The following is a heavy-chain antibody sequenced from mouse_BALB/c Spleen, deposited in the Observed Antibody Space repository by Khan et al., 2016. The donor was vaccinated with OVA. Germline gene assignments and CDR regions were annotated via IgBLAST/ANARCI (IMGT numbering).Heavy chain of an antibody. CDR3: DGINS. J-gene: IGHJ2*01. CDR1: GFNIKDTY. Sequence: VQLKESGAELVKPGASVKFSCTASGFNIKDTYMHWVKQRPEQGLEWIGRIDPANGNTKYDPKFQGKVTITVDTSSNTAYLQLSSLTSEDTAVYYCDGINSWGQGTTVTVSS. V-gene: IGHV14-3*02. CDR2: IDPANGNT.